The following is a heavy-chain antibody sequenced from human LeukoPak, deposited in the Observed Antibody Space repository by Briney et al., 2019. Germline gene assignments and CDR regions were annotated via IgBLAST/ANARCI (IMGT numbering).Heavy chain of an antibody. V-gene: IGHV3-7*01. D-gene: IGHD3-3*01. CDR1: GFTFSSYW. J-gene: IGHJ6*03. CDR3: ARDLYDFWSGFYYMDV. CDR2: IKQDGSEK. Sequence: GGSLRLSCAASGFTFSSYWMSWVRQAPGKGLEWVANIKQDGSEKYYVDSVKGRFTISRDNAKNSLYLQMNSLRAEDTAVYYCARDLYDFWSGFYYMDVWGKGTTVTVSS.